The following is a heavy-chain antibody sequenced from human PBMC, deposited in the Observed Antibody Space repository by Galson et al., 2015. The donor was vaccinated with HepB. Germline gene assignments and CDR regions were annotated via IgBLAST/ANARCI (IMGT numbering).Heavy chain of an antibody. CDR2: INPDSGGT. J-gene: IGHJ4*02. CDR1: GYTFTDYY. D-gene: IGHD5-18*01. CDR3: ARDLARGYNYGPLDY. V-gene: IGHV1-2*02. Sequence: SVKVSCKASGYTFTDYYIHWVRQAPGQGLEWMGWINPDSGGTNYPQKFQGRVTMTRDTSINTVYMELSRLKSDDTAVYYCARDLARGYNYGPLDYWGQGTLVTVSS.